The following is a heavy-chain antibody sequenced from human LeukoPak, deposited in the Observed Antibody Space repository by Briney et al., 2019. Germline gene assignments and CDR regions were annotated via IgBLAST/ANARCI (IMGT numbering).Heavy chain of an antibody. D-gene: IGHD2-2*01. CDR1: GFTFSIYA. CDR3: AAMIGFDP. CDR2: ISSSSYI. J-gene: IGHJ5*02. V-gene: IGHV3-21*01. Sequence: GGSLRLSCAASGFTFSIYAMNWVRQTPGKGLERVSSISSSSYIYYADSVKGRFTISRDNAKNSLYLQMNSLRAEDTAVYYCAAMIGFDPWGQGTLVTVSS.